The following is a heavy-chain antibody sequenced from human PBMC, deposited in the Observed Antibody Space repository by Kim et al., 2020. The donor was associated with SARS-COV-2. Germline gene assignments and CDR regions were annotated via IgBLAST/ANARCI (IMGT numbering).Heavy chain of an antibody. CDR3: AKDPAYGSGSYHWFDP. Sequence: GGSLRLSCAASGFTFRSYGMPWVRQAPGKGLEWVAVISYDGSNKYYADSVKGRFTISRDNSKNTLYLQMNSLRAEDTAVYYCAKDPAYGSGSYHWFDPWGQGTRVTVSA. V-gene: IGHV3-30*18. CDR1: GFTFRSYG. D-gene: IGHD3-10*01. CDR2: ISYDGSNK. J-gene: IGHJ5*02.